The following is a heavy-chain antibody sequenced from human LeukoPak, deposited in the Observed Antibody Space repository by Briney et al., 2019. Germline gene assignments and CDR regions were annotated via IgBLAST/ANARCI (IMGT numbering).Heavy chain of an antibody. D-gene: IGHD6-19*01. Sequence: SETLSLTCTVSGGSISSYYWSWIRQPPGKGLEWIGYIYYSGSTNYNPSLNSRITMSVDASNNHFSLKLNSVTAADTAVYYCAKGAGPPWFDPWGQGTLVTVSS. V-gene: IGHV4-59*08. CDR3: AKGAGPPWFDP. CDR2: IYYSGST. J-gene: IGHJ5*02. CDR1: GGSISSYY.